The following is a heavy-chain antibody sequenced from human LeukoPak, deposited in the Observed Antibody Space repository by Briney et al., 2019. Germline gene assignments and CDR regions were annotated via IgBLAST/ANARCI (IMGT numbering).Heavy chain of an antibody. CDR2: IYHSGST. J-gene: IGHJ3*02. D-gene: IGHD4-23*01. CDR1: GGSISSGGYS. V-gene: IGHV4-30-2*01. CDR3: ARGERWYQDDAFDI. Sequence: PSQTLSLTCAVSGGSISSGGYSWSWIRQPPGKGLEWIGYIYHSGSTYYNPSLKSRVTISVDRSKNQFSLKLSSVTAADTAVYYCARGERWYQDDAFDIWGQGTMVTVSS.